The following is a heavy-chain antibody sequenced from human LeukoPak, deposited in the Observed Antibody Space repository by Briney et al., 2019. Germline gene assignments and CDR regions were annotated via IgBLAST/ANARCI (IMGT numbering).Heavy chain of an antibody. V-gene: IGHV3-30*02. CDR1: GFTFSSYW. CDR3: AKRAYHSGMGWLDP. CDR2: IRFDGSNK. D-gene: IGHD2-21*01. J-gene: IGHJ5*02. Sequence: GGSLRLSCAASGFTFSSYWMSWVRQAPGKGLEWVAFIRFDGSNKYYADSVKGRFTISRDISKSTLNLQMNSLRPEDTAVYYCAKRAYHSGMGWLDPWGQGTLVTVSS.